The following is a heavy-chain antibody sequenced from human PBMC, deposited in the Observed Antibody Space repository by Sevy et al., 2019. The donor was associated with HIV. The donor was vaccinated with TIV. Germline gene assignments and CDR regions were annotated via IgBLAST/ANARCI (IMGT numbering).Heavy chain of an antibody. CDR3: AKGGGGHYDPDEIAYYFYYYNMDV. CDR1: GFSFDSYG. Sequence: GGSLRLSCAVSGFSFDSYGMTWVRQAPGKGLEWVSAISGSGTRTYYADSVKGHFIISRDNSKNTLDLQMNSLRAEDTDIYYCAKGGGGHYDPDEIAYYFYYYNMDVWGKGTTVTVSS. CDR2: ISGSGTRT. D-gene: IGHD3-22*01. J-gene: IGHJ6*03. V-gene: IGHV3-23*01.